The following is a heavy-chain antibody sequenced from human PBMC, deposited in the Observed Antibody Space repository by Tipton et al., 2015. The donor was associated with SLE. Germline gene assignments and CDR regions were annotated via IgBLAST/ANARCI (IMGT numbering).Heavy chain of an antibody. D-gene: IGHD6-19*01. CDR3: AREQRLVLDY. Sequence: GLVKPSETLSLTCAVYGGSFSGYYWSWIRQPPGKGLEWIGYISDNGITYYSPSLKSRVTLSVDSSKNQISLRLISVTAADTAVYYCAREQRLVLDYWGQGTMVTVSS. V-gene: IGHV4-34*09. J-gene: IGHJ3*01. CDR2: ISDNGIT. CDR1: GGSFSGYY.